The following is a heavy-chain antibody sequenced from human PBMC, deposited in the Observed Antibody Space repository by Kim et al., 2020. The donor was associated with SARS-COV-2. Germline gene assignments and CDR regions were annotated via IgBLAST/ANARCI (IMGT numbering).Heavy chain of an antibody. CDR1: GFTFSNYA. D-gene: IGHD1-26*01. CDR3: AARGGSGSLDAFDI. CDR2: VSNSGGTT. V-gene: IGHV3-23*01. Sequence: GGSLRLSCAASGFTFSNYAMSWVRQAPGKGLEWVSAVSNSGGTTYYADSVKGRFTISRHNSKNTLYLQMNSLRAEDTAVYYCAARGGSGSLDAFDIWGQGTMVTVSS. J-gene: IGHJ3*02.